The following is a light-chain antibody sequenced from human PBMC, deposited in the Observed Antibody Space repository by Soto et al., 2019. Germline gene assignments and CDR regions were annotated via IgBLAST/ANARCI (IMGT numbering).Light chain of an antibody. CDR2: DTF. Sequence: DIVMTQSPATLSVSTGERATLSCRASQSVSSNLAWYQQKPGQAHRLLIYDTFPRATGIPARFSGSGSGTEFTLTISSLQSEDFAVYYCQQYNNWPLTFGGGTKVEIK. V-gene: IGKV3-15*01. J-gene: IGKJ4*01. CDR1: QSVSSN. CDR3: QQYNNWPLT.